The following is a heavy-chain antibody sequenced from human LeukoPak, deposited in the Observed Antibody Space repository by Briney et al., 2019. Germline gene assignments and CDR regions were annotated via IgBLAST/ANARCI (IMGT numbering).Heavy chain of an antibody. V-gene: IGHV4-31*03. D-gene: IGHD3/OR15-3a*01. CDR1: GGSISSGGYY. J-gene: IGHJ6*02. CDR2: IYYSGST. Sequence: PSQTLSLTCTVSGGSISSGGYYWSWIRQHPGKGLEWIGYIYYSGSTYYNPSLKSRVTISVDTSKNQFSLKLSSVTAADTAVYYCARDRWTRDYYYGMDVWGQGTTVTVSS. CDR3: ARDRWTRDYYYGMDV.